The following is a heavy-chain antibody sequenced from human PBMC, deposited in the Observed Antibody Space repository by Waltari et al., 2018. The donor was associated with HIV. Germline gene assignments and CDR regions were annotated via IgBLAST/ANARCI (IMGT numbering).Heavy chain of an antibody. CDR3: ARGVDAVGVTHWFDP. CDR1: GYTFTNYD. D-gene: IGHD1-26*01. Sequence: QVQLVQSGAEVKKPGASVKVSCKASGYTFTNYDINWVRQATGQGLEWMGWMNPKSGNTGYAQKFQGRVTMTRSTSISTAYMELSSLRSEDTAVYYCARGVDAVGVTHWFDPWGQGTLVTVSS. V-gene: IGHV1-8*01. J-gene: IGHJ5*02. CDR2: MNPKSGNT.